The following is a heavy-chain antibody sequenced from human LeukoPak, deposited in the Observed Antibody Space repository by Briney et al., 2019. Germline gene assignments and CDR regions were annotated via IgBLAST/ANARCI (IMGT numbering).Heavy chain of an antibody. D-gene: IGHD2-15*01. Sequence: PSETLSLTCTVSGGSISSYYWSWIRRPPGKGLEWIGYIYYSGSTNYNPSLKSRVTISVDTSKNQFSLKLSSVTAADTAVYYCASSSVVAASPFDYWGQGTLVTVSS. J-gene: IGHJ4*02. CDR1: GGSISSYY. CDR2: IYYSGST. CDR3: ASSSVVAASPFDY. V-gene: IGHV4-59*08.